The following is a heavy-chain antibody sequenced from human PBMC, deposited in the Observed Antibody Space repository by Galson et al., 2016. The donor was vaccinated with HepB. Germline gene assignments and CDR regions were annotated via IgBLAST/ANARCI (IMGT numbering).Heavy chain of an antibody. J-gene: IGHJ4*02. V-gene: IGHV3-23*01. CDR1: GFTFSSYA. CDR3: AKDIYCTGVTCYGMYDY. D-gene: IGHD2-15*01. Sequence: SLRLSCAASGFTFSSYAMSWVRQAPGKGLEWVSTISGSGGRTYYADSVRGRFTISRDYSNNTLYLQMNDLRAEDTAVYYCAKDIYCTGVTCYGMYDYWGQGTLVTVSS. CDR2: ISGSGGRT.